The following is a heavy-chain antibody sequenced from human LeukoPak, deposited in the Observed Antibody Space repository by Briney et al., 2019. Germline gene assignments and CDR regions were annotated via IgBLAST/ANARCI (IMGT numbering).Heavy chain of an antibody. CDR3: AKDPQVGATLSLFDY. Sequence: GGSLRLSCEGSGFTFSNYWMGWVRQAPGKGLQWVANIKTDGSEKYYVDSVKGRFTISRDNSKNTLYLQMNSLRAEDTAVYYCAKDPQVGATLSLFDYWGQGTLVTVSS. CDR1: GFTFSNYW. J-gene: IGHJ4*02. CDR2: IKTDGSEK. V-gene: IGHV3-7*03. D-gene: IGHD1-26*01.